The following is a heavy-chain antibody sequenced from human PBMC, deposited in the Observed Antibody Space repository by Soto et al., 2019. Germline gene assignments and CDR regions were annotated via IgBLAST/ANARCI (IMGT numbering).Heavy chain of an antibody. V-gene: IGHV1-46*01. D-gene: IGHD2-15*01. Sequence: ASVKVSCKASGYTFTSYYMHWVRQAPVQGLERMGIINPSGGSTSYAQKFQGRVTMTRDTSTSTLYMELSSLRSEDTAVYYCARDGDRVVVVAATWLFRPNYYAMDVWG. J-gene: IGHJ6*02. CDR1: GYTFTSYY. CDR2: INPSGGST. CDR3: ARDGDRVVVVAATWLFRPNYYAMDV.